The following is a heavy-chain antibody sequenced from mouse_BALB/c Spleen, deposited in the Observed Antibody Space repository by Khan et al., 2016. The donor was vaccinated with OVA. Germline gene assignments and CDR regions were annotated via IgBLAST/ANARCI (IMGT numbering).Heavy chain of an antibody. J-gene: IGHJ3*01. CDR1: GYSFTGYT. CDR2: IIPNNGGT. Sequence: LQQSGPDLVKPGASMKISCKTSGYSFTGYTMNWVKQSHGKNLEWIGLIIPNNGGTTYNQKFKGKATLTVDKSSNTAYMELLSLTSEDSAVYYCARGGYGAFAYWGQGTLVTVSA. D-gene: IGHD1-1*02. CDR3: ARGGYGAFAY. V-gene: IGHV1-18*01.